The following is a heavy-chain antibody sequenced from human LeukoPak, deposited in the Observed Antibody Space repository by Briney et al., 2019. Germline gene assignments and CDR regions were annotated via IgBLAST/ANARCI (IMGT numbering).Heavy chain of an antibody. Sequence: SETLSLTCTVSGGPITGYYWSWIRQPPGKGLEWIGNTYDSGITNYNPSLKSRVTILLDTSKNQFSLRLSSVTAADTAMYYCTRGYSGSGSYYYYFDYWGQGTLVTVSS. CDR1: GGPITGYY. V-gene: IGHV4-59*01. CDR3: TRGYSGSGSYYYYFDY. J-gene: IGHJ4*02. D-gene: IGHD3-10*01. CDR2: TYDSGIT.